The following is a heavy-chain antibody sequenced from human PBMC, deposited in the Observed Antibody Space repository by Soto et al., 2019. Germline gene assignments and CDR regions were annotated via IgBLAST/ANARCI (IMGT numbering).Heavy chain of an antibody. D-gene: IGHD2-21*02. CDR1: GGTFSSYT. J-gene: IGHJ4*02. CDR2: IIPILGIA. CDR3: ARDNRAYCGGDCHY. Sequence: ALVKVSCKASGGTFSSYTISWVRQAPGQGLEWMGRIIPILGIANYAQKFQGRVTITADKSTSTAYMELSSLRSEDTAVYYCARDNRAYCGGDCHYWGQGTLVTVSS. V-gene: IGHV1-69*04.